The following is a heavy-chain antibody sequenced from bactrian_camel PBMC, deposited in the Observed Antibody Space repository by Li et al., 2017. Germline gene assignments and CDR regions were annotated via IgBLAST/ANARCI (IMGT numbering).Heavy chain of an antibody. CDR2: IYSDGSNT. Sequence: RLSCAASGFTFSSYVMSWVRQAPGKGLEWVSSIYSDGSNTYYADSVKGRFTISQDNAKQTVHLQMNSLNADDTGVYYCAHARTKYGGCWDAWDRSQTFLPRARGPRSPSP. CDR3: AHARTKYGGCWDAWDRSQTFLP. D-gene: IGHD6*01. J-gene: IGHJ6*01. V-gene: IGHV3-2*01. CDR1: GFTFSSYV.